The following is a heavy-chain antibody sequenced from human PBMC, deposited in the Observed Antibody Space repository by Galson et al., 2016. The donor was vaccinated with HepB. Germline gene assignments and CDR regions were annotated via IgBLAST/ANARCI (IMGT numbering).Heavy chain of an antibody. CDR2: INQSGSS. V-gene: IGHV4-34*01. J-gene: IGHJ4*02. CDR1: GGSFSGHY. Sequence: LSLTCAAYGGSFSGHYWNWIRQSPGKALEWIGEINQSGSSNYNPSLRSRVTISVDTSKNQFSLKLTSVTAADTATYYCAGDGRCADTWDLSDYWGQGTPVTVSS. D-gene: IGHD2-21*02. CDR3: AGDGRCADTWDLSDY.